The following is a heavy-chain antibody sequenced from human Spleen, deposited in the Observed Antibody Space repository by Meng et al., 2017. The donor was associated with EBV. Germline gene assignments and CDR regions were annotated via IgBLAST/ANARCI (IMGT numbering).Heavy chain of an antibody. Sequence: EPGPGQVYPSEPLPLTCTVSGDSISSFYYWGWIRQPPGRGLEWIGSVHYTGSTYYSPSLKSRVTVSVDTSKNQFSLRLTSVTAADTAVYYCARPFPSWQSPRLDPFGAWGQGTLVTVSS. CDR3: ARPFPSWQSPRLDPFGA. V-gene: IGHV4-39*01. J-gene: IGHJ5*02. CDR2: VHYTGST. D-gene: IGHD6-19*01. CDR1: GDSISSFYY.